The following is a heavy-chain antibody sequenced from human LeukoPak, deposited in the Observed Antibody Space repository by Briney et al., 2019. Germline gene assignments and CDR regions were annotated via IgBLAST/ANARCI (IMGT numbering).Heavy chain of an antibody. V-gene: IGHV3-66*01. D-gene: IGHD2-15*01. J-gene: IGHJ4*02. CDR1: GFTASIYY. CDR2: LYRDGST. Sequence: GGSLRLSCAASGFTASIYYMTWVRQAPGKGLEWVSYLYRDGSTYYADSVKDRFSISRDNSKNTVYLQMNSLRAEHTAVHYCARGPGWNYFDYWGQGTLVTVSS. CDR3: ARGPGWNYFDY.